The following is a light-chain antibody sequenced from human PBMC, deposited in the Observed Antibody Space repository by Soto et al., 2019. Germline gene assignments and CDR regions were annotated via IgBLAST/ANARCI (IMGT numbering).Light chain of an antibody. J-gene: IGKJ5*01. CDR1: QSVINY. Sequence: EVVLTQSPATLSLSPGERATLSCRASQSVINYLAWYQQKPGQAPRLLIYDASNRATGIPARFSGSGSGTDFPLNISSLEPEDFGVYYCQQRRNWPITFGQGTRLEIK. CDR2: DAS. CDR3: QQRRNWPIT. V-gene: IGKV3-11*01.